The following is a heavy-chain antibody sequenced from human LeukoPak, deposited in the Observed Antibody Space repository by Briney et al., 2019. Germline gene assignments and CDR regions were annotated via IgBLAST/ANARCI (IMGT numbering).Heavy chain of an antibody. CDR2: IKSKTDGGTT. CDR3: TTGTWDTYGDYGGYYFDY. D-gene: IGHD4-17*01. CDR1: GFTFSNAW. V-gene: IGHV3-15*01. Sequence: PGGSLRLSCAASGFTFSNAWMSWVRQAPGKGLEWVGRIKSKTDGGTTDYAAPVKGRFTISRDDSKNTLYLQMNSLKTEDTAVYYCTTGTWDTYGDYGGYYFDYWGQGTLVTVSS. J-gene: IGHJ4*02.